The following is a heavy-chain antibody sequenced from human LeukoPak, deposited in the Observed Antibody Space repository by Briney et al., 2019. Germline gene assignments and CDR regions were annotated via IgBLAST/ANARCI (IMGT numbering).Heavy chain of an antibody. D-gene: IGHD5-24*01. Sequence: PGGSLRLSCAASGFTFSSYSMNWVRQAPGEGLEWVSSISSSSSYIYYADSVKGRFTISRDNAKNSLYLQMNSLRAEGTAVYYCARVSVEMATIRWGQGTLVTVSS. V-gene: IGHV3-21*01. CDR1: GFTFSSYS. J-gene: IGHJ4*02. CDR2: ISSSSSYI. CDR3: ARVSVEMATIR.